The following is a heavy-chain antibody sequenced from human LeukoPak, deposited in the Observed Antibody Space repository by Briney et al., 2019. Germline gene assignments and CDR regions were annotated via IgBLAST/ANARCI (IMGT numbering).Heavy chain of an antibody. J-gene: IGHJ6*02. Sequence: GASVKVSCKASGYTFTGYYMHWVRQAPGQGLEWMGWINPNSGGTNYAQKFQGRVTMTRDTSISTAYMELSRLRSDDTAVYYCARDLRVTTATETYYYYGMDVWGQGTTVTVSS. D-gene: IGHD2-21*02. CDR2: INPNSGGT. CDR3: ARDLRVTTATETYYYYGMDV. CDR1: GYTFTGYY. V-gene: IGHV1-2*02.